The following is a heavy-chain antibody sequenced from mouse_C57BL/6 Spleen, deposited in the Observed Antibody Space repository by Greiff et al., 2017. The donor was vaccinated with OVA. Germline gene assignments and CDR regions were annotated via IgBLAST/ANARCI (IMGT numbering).Heavy chain of an antibody. V-gene: IGHV1-15*01. CDR3: TRVGQLRLRGAMDY. Sequence: VQLVESGAELVRPGASVTLSCKASGYTFTDYEMHWVKQTPVHGLEWIGAIDPETGGTAYNQKFKGKAILTADKSSSTAYMELRSLTSEDSAVYYCTRVGQLRLRGAMDYWGQGTSVTVSS. CDR2: IDPETGGT. J-gene: IGHJ4*01. CDR1: GYTFTDYE. D-gene: IGHD3-2*02.